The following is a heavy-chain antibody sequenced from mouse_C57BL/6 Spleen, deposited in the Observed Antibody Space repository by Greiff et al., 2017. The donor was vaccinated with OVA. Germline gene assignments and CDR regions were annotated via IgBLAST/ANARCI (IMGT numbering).Heavy chain of an antibody. CDR1: GYAFSSYW. V-gene: IGHV1-80*01. J-gene: IGHJ3*01. D-gene: IGHD1-1*01. Sequence: VQLQQSGAELVKPGASVKISCKASGYAFSSYWMNWVKQRPGKGLEWIGQIYPGDGDTKYNGKFKGKATLTADKSSSTAYMQLSSLTSEDSAVYFCARWGNYYGGKDFAYWGQGTLVTVSA. CDR2: IYPGDGDT. CDR3: ARWGNYYGGKDFAY.